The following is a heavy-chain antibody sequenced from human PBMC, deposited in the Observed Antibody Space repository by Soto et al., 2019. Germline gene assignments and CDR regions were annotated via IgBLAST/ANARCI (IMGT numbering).Heavy chain of an antibody. V-gene: IGHV3-30*18. CDR3: AKDPYGSGSYYTQCYYFGMDV. D-gene: IGHD3-10*01. Sequence: QVQLVESGGGVVQPGRSLRLSCAASGVHFDSYGMHWVRQAPGKGPEWVATISYDGDNKYYADSVKGRFTISRDNFKSTLHLQMNSLRTEDTAVYYCAKDPYGSGSYYTQCYYFGMDVWGHGTTVTVSS. CDR1: GVHFDSYG. J-gene: IGHJ6*02. CDR2: ISYDGDNK.